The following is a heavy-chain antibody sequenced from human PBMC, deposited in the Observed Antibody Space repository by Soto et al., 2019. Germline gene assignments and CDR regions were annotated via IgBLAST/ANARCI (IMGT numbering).Heavy chain of an antibody. J-gene: IGHJ6*02. V-gene: IGHV3-48*03. CDR1: GFTPSSYH. D-gene: IGHD4-17*01. CDR3: ARGGTTGTANYHYAMDV. Sequence: GGSLRLSCVASGFTPSSYHMDWVRQAPGKGLEWISYIHASSISNIYYADSVKGRFTISRDNAKNSLYLQMDSLRAEDTAVYYCARGGTTGTANYHYAMDVWGQGTTVTVSS. CDR2: IHASSISNI.